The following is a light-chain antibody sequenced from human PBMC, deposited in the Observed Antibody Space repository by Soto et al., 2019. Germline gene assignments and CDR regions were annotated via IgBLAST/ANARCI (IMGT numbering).Light chain of an antibody. CDR3: AAWDDSLNAWV. V-gene: IGLV1-36*01. J-gene: IGLJ3*02. CDR1: SSNIGKNA. Sequence: QSVLTQPPSVSEAPRQKVTISCSGSSSNIGKNAVNWYQQLPGKAPKLLIYYDNLLPSGVSDRFSGSKSGTSASLAISGLQSEDEADYSCAAWDDSLNAWVFGGGTQLTVL. CDR2: YDN.